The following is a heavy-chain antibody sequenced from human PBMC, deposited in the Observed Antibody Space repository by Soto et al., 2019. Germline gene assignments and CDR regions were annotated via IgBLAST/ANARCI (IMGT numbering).Heavy chain of an antibody. V-gene: IGHV1-18*01. CDR1: GYTFTSYG. J-gene: IGHJ6*03. D-gene: IGHD2-2*01. Sequence: ASVKVSCKASGYTFTSYGISWVRQAPGQGLEWMGWISAYNGNTNYAQKLQGRVTMTTDTSTSTAYMELRSLRSDDTAVYYCARDYRREVPPFPAAMGGGGYYMDVWGKGTTVTVSS. CDR2: ISAYNGNT. CDR3: ARDYRREVPPFPAAMGGGGYYMDV.